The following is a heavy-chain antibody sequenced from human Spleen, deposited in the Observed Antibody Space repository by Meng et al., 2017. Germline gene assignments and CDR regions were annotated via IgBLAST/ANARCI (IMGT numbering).Heavy chain of an antibody. Sequence: VQVQESGPGLVRPSETLSLICTVSGGPVSSGSYYWSWIRQPPGKGLEWIGYIYYSGSTNYNPSLKSRVTISVDTSKNQFSLKLSSVTAADTAVYYCARDYYGSGSYEYWGQGTLVTVSS. CDR3: ARDYYGSGSYEY. CDR1: GGPVSSGSYY. V-gene: IGHV4-61*01. D-gene: IGHD3-10*01. CDR2: IYYSGST. J-gene: IGHJ4*02.